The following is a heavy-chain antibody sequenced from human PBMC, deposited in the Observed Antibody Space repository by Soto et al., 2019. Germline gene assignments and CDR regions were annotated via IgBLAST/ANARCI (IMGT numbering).Heavy chain of an antibody. CDR2: VSPYNGNA. CDR3: ARAISLIMAAPAY. Sequence: ASVQVSFLTSGSTFRNYDIRWVRPAPGQGLEWMGWVSPYNGNANYTEKFQGRVSMTTDTSTTTAYMELTSLTSYDTAIYYCARAISLIMAAPAYWGQGTRVTVPQ. D-gene: IGHD2-8*01. J-gene: IGHJ4*02. V-gene: IGHV1-18*04. CDR1: GSTFRNYD.